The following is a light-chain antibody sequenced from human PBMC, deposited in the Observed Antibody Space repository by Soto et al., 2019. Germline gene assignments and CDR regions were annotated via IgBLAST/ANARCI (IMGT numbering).Light chain of an antibody. Sequence: DIQMTQSPSSLSASIGDRVTITCRASQSISKYLAWYQQKPGKAPDLLIYDVSTLQSGVPSRFSGTGSGTDFSLTISSLQPEDFATYYCQQSYSTPPWTFGQGTKVDIK. V-gene: IGKV1-39*01. CDR1: QSISKY. CDR2: DVS. J-gene: IGKJ2*02. CDR3: QQSYSTPPWT.